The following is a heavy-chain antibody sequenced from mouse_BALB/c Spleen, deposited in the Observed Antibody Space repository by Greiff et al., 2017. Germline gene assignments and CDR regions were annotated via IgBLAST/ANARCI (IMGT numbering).Heavy chain of an antibody. CDR3: AKVYDYAMDY. CDR1: GYAFSSYW. Sequence: QVQLKQSGAELVKPGSSVKISCKASGYAFSSYWMNWVKQRPGQGLEWIGQIYPGDGDTNYNGKFKGKATLTADKSSSTAYMQLINLTTEDSAVYFCAKVYDYAMDYWGQGTPVTVSS. D-gene: IGHD2-3*01. CDR2: IYPGDGDT. J-gene: IGHJ4*01. V-gene: IGHV1-80*01.